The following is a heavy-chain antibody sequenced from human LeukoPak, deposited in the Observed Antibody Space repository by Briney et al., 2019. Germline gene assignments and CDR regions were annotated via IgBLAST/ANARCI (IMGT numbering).Heavy chain of an antibody. CDR1: GFTFSSYW. CDR3: AKADTMVRGVIIPYFDY. Sequence: GGSLRLSCAASGFTFSSYWMYWVRQAPGKGLVWISRISSDGSSTNYADSVKGRFTISRDNAKNTLYLQMNSLRAEDTAVYYCAKADTMVRGVIIPYFDYWGQGTLVTVSS. V-gene: IGHV3-74*01. CDR2: ISSDGSST. D-gene: IGHD3-10*01. J-gene: IGHJ4*02.